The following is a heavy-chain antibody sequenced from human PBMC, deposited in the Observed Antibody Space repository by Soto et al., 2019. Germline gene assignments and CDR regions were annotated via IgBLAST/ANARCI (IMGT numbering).Heavy chain of an antibody. CDR2: INHSGST. V-gene: IGHV4-34*01. D-gene: IGHD5-12*01. Sequence: TLSLTCAFYGGSFSGYYWSWIRQPPGKGLEWIGEINHSGSTNYNPSLKSRVTISVDTSKNQFSLKLSSVTAADTAVYYCARANDFYIVATIQGGWFDPWGQGTLVTVSS. CDR1: GGSFSGYY. CDR3: ARANDFYIVATIQGGWFDP. J-gene: IGHJ5*02.